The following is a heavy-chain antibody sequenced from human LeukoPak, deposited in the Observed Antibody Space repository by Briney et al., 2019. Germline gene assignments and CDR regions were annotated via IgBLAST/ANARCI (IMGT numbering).Heavy chain of an antibody. J-gene: IGHJ4*02. Sequence: GGSLRLSCAASGFTFSSYWMSWVRQAPGKGLEWVANIKQDGSEKYYVDSVKGRFTISRDNAKNSLYLQMNSLRAEDTAVYYCARGSRYYYDSSGCIDYWGQGTLVTVSS. CDR2: IKQDGSEK. V-gene: IGHV3-7*01. CDR3: ARGSRYYYDSSGCIDY. CDR1: GFTFSSYW. D-gene: IGHD3-22*01.